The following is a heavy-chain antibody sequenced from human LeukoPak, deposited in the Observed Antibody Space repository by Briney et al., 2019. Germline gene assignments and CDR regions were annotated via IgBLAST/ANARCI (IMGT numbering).Heavy chain of an antibody. CDR1: GFTFSSYA. CDR3: AKEVGLSAAGTRGDFDY. J-gene: IGHJ4*02. CDR2: ISGSGGST. V-gene: IGHV3-23*01. Sequence: QPGGSLRLSCAASGFTFSSYAMSWVRQAPGKGLVCVSSISGSGGSTYYADSVKGRFTISRDNSKNTLYLQMSSLRAEDTALYYCAKEVGLSAAGTRGDFDYWGQGTLVTVSS. D-gene: IGHD6-13*01.